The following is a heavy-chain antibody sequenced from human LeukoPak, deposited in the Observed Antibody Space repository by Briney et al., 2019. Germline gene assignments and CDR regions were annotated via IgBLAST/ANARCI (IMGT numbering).Heavy chain of an antibody. V-gene: IGHV3-21*01. CDR3: VRDNYDSSGYYWPRGF. D-gene: IGHD3-22*01. CDR2: ISSTTGLI. CDR1: GFTFSSHG. J-gene: IGHJ4*02. Sequence: GGSLRLSCAASGFTFSSHGMNWVRQAPGKGLEWISSISSTTGLIYYADSVKGRFSISRDNAKNSLFLQMNSLRSEDTALYYCVRDNYDSSGYYWPRGFWGQGTQVTVSS.